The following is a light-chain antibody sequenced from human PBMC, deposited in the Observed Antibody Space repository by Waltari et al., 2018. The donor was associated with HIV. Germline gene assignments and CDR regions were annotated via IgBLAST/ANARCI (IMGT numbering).Light chain of an antibody. CDR3: SAWDSSLSAVV. Sequence: QARLTQPPSPSKGSRQTAALTSTGNSNNVVHKGAAWPLQHRAHPPKLLSYRNNNRPSGISERFSASRSGNTASLTITGLQPEDEADYYCSAWDSSLSAVVFGGGTKLTVL. CDR1: SNNVVHKG. J-gene: IGLJ2*01. V-gene: IGLV10-54*04. CDR2: RNN.